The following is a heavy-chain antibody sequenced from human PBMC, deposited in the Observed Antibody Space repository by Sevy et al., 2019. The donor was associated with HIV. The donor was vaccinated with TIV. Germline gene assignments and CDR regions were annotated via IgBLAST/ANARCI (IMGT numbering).Heavy chain of an antibody. J-gene: IGHJ4*02. V-gene: IGHV3-23*01. CDR2: ISPNGGST. D-gene: IGHD4-17*01. CDR3: AKDSPVLTY. CDR1: GFTLNSYW. Sequence: GGSLRLSCVASGFTLNSYWMSWVRQAPGKGLEWVSAISPNGGSTYYTDSVKGRFTISRDNSKNTLYLQVNSLRAEDTAIYYCAKDSPVLTYWGQGTLVTVSS.